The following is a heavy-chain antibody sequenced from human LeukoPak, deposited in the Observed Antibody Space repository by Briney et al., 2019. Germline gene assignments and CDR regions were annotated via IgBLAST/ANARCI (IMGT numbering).Heavy chain of an antibody. J-gene: IGHJ4*02. D-gene: IGHD4-17*01. CDR2: ISYDGSNK. CDR1: GFTFSSYA. CDR3: ARDGGYGDYAFRSYFDY. Sequence: GGSLRLSCAASGFTFSSYAMHWVRQAPGKGLEWVAVISYDGSNKDYADSVKGRFTISRDNSKNTLYLQMNSLRAEDTAVYYCARDGGYGDYAFRSYFDYWGQGTLVTVSS. V-gene: IGHV3-30-3*01.